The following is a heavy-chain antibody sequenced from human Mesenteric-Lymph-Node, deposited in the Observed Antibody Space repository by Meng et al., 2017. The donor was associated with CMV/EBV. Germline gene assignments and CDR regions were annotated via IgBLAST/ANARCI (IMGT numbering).Heavy chain of an antibody. CDR3: ARVDYDFWSGYPGDAFDI. J-gene: IGHJ3*02. V-gene: IGHV4-59*01. D-gene: IGHD3-3*01. Sequence: SETLSLTCTVSGGSLSSYYWSWIRQPPGKGLESIAYIYSSGSANYNPSLESRVTISVDTSKNQFSLKLSSVTAADTAVYYCARVDYDFWSGYPGDAFDIWGQGTMVTVSS. CDR2: IYSSGSA. CDR1: GGSLSSYY.